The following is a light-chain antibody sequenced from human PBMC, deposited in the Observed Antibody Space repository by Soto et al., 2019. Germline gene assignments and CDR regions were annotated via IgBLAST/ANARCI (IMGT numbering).Light chain of an antibody. CDR1: QSLSRY. J-gene: IGKJ4*02. CDR2: DAS. CDR3: QQRSDWPST. Sequence: EIVLTQSPATLSLSPGERATLSCMASQSLSRYLAWYQQKPGQAPRLLIYDASNRATGIPARFSGSGSGTDFNLTISSLEPEDFAVYYCQQRSDWPSTFGGGTKVQIK. V-gene: IGKV3-11*01.